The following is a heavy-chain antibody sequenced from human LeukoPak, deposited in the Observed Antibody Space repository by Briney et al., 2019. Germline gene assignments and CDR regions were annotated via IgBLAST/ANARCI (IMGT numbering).Heavy chain of an antibody. CDR3: ASSSTSWPEIDY. D-gene: IGHD2-2*01. Sequence: SETLSLTCTVSGGSISSYYWSWIRQPPGKGLEWIGYIYYSGSTNYNPSLKSRVTISVDTSKNQFSLKLSSVTAADTAVYYCASSSTSWPEIDYWGQGTLVTVSS. J-gene: IGHJ4*02. CDR1: GGSISSYY. CDR2: IYYSGST. V-gene: IGHV4-59*01.